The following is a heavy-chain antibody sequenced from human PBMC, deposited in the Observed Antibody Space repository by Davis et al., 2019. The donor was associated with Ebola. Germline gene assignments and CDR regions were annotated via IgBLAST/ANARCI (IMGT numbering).Heavy chain of an antibody. CDR3: ARFRILGSSSSYYGMDV. Sequence: GESLKISCAASGFTFSSYAMSWIRQAPGKGLEWVSYISSSGSTIYYADSVKGRFTISRDNAKNSLYLQMNSLRAEDTAVYYCARFRILGSSSSYYGMDVWGQGTTVTVSS. CDR2: ISSSGSTI. J-gene: IGHJ6*02. V-gene: IGHV3-11*01. D-gene: IGHD6-6*01. CDR1: GFTFSSYA.